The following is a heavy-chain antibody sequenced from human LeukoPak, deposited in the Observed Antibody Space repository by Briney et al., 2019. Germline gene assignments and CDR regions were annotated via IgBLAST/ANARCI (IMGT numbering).Heavy chain of an antibody. Sequence: SETLSLTCAVYGGSFSGYYWSWIRQPPGKGLEWIGEINHSGSTNYNPSLKSRVTISVDTSKNQFSLKLSSVTAGDTAVYYCAREELYSRDFDYWGQGTLVTVSS. CDR1: GGSFSGYY. J-gene: IGHJ4*02. CDR2: INHSGST. V-gene: IGHV4-34*01. D-gene: IGHD6-13*01. CDR3: AREELYSRDFDY.